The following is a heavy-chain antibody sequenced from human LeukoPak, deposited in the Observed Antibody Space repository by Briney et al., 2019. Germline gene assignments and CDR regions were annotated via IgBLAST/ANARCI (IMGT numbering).Heavy chain of an antibody. D-gene: IGHD6-6*01. V-gene: IGHV3-7*01. CDR2: IKQDGSEK. CDR1: GFTFSSYW. Sequence: GGSLRLSCAASGFTFSSYWMSWVRQAPGKGLEWVANIKQDGSEKYYVDSVKGRFTISRDNAKNSLYLQMNSLRAEDTAVYYCARVSPYSSSLRYYDYWGQGTLVTLSS. J-gene: IGHJ4*02. CDR3: ARVSPYSSSLRYYDY.